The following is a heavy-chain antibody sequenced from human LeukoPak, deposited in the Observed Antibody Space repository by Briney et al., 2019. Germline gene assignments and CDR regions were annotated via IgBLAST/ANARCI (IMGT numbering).Heavy chain of an antibody. CDR2: ISSSSSYI. V-gene: IGHV3-21*01. J-gene: IGHJ4*02. CDR1: GFTFSSYS. D-gene: IGHD5-18*01. Sequence: GGSLRLSCAASGFTFSSYSMNWVRQAPGKGLEWVSSISSSSSYIYYADSVKGRFTISRDNAKNSLYLQMNSLRAEDTAVYYCTLNQNTARLPYYFDYWGQGTLVTVSS. CDR3: TLNQNTARLPYYFDY.